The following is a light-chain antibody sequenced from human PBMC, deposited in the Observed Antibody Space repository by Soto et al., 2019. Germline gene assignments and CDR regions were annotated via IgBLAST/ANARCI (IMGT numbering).Light chain of an antibody. CDR3: TSWTTSTTMI. Sequence: QSALTQPASVSGSPGQSITISCTGTSSDIGAYNFVSWYQQHPGKAPKLMLYDVNIRPSGVSNRFAGSKSGNTASLTTSGLQAEDEADYYCTSWTTSTTMIFGAGTKVTVL. CDR1: SSDIGAYNF. J-gene: IGLJ2*01. V-gene: IGLV2-14*03. CDR2: DVN.